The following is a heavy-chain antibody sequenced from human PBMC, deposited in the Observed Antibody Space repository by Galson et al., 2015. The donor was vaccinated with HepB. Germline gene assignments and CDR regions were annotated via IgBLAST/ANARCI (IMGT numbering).Heavy chain of an antibody. J-gene: IGHJ5*02. CDR1: GSISSSSYY. CDR2: IYYSGST. D-gene: IGHD3-10*01. Sequence: GSISSSSYYWGWIRQPPGKGLAWIGSIYYSGSTYYNPSLKSRVTISVDTSKNQFSLKLSSVTAADTAVYYCARDLDTMVRGVEMVSGWFDPWGQGTLVTVSS. CDR3: ARDLDTMVRGVEMVSGWFDP. V-gene: IGHV4-39*07.